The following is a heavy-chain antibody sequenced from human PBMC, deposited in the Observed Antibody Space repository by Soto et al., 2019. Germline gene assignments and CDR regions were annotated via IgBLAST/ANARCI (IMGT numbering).Heavy chain of an antibody. CDR3: ARPSRDYEADAFDI. Sequence: ASVKVSCKASGGTFSSYTISWVRQAPGQGLEWMGRIIPILGIANYAQKFQGRVTITADKSTSTAYMELSSLRSEDTAVYYCARPSRDYEADAFDIWGQGTMVTVSS. CDR1: GGTFSSYT. D-gene: IGHD4-17*01. J-gene: IGHJ3*02. CDR2: IIPILGIA. V-gene: IGHV1-69*02.